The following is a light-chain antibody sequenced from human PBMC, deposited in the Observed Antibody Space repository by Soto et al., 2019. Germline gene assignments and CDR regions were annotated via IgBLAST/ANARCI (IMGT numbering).Light chain of an antibody. Sequence: EIVLTQSPATLSLSPGERATLSCRASQSISSYLSWYQKKPGQAPRLLIYDASNRATGIPARFSGSGSGTDFTLTISRLEPEDFAVYYCQQYGNSPQITFGQGTRLEIK. V-gene: IGKV3-11*01. J-gene: IGKJ5*01. CDR3: QQYGNSPQIT. CDR2: DAS. CDR1: QSISSY.